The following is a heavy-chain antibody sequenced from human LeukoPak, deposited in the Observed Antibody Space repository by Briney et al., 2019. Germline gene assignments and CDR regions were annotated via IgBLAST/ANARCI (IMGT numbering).Heavy chain of an antibody. V-gene: IGHV3-53*01. J-gene: IGHJ4*02. CDR3: ASISSGWSNY. CDR2: IYSGGST. Sequence: GGSLRLSCAASGFTVSSNYMSWVRQAPWKGLEWVSVIYSGGSTYYADSVKGRFTISRDNSKNTLYLQMNSLRAEDTAVYYCASISSGWSNYWGQGTLVTVSS. CDR1: GFTVSSNY. D-gene: IGHD6-19*01.